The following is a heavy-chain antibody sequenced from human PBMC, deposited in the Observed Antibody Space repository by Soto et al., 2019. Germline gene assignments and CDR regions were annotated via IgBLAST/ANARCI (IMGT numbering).Heavy chain of an antibody. V-gene: IGHV1-18*01. Sequence: VKVSCKASGYTFTSYGISWVRQAPGQGLEWMGWISAYNGNTNYAQKLQGRVTMTTDTSTSTAYMELRSLRSDDTAVYYCARGGAIVVVVAVDDAFDIWGQGTMVTVSS. CDR1: GYTFTSYG. CDR3: ARGGAIVVVVAVDDAFDI. CDR2: ISAYNGNT. J-gene: IGHJ3*02. D-gene: IGHD2-15*01.